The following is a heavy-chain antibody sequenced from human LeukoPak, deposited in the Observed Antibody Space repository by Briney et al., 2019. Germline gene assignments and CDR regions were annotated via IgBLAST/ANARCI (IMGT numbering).Heavy chain of an antibody. Sequence: QTGGSLRLSCAASGFTFSNYGMHWVRQAPGKGLEWVTFIRYDGTNTYCADSVKGRFTVSRDNSKNTLYLQMNSLRAEDTAVYYCAKDLYQLLFPTFDYWGQGTLVTVSS. CDR1: GFTFSNYG. CDR3: AKDLYQLLFPTFDY. J-gene: IGHJ4*02. CDR2: IRYDGTNT. D-gene: IGHD2-2*01. V-gene: IGHV3-30*02.